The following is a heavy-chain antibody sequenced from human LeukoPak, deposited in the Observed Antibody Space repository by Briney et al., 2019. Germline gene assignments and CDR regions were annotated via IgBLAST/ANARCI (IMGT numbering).Heavy chain of an antibody. CDR2: ISGDVGGT. D-gene: IGHD1-14*01. J-gene: IGHJ6*02. CDR1: EFTFDDYA. CDR3: AKTLPVAAHRKYYFYYYGMDV. V-gene: IGHV3-43*02. Sequence: PGGSLRLSCTASEFTFDDYAMHWVRHAPGKGLEWVSLISGDVGGTYYADSVRGRFTISRDNSKNSLSLQMNSLRIEDTALYYCAKTLPVAAHRKYYFYYYGMDVWGQGTTVTVSS.